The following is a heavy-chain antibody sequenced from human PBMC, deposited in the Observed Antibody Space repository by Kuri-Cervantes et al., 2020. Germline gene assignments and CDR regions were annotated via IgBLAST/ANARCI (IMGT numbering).Heavy chain of an antibody. J-gene: IGHJ6*03. V-gene: IGHV3-9*01. CDR1: GFTFDDYA. CDR3: ARSKDILTGYYLSPYYYYYMDV. CDR2: ISWNSGSI. D-gene: IGHD3-9*01. Sequence: GGSLRLSCAASGFTFDDYAMHWVRQAPGKGLERVSGISWNSGSIGYADSVKGRFTISRDNSKNTLYLQMNSLRAEDTAVYYCARSKDILTGYYLSPYYYYYMDVWGKGTTVTVSS.